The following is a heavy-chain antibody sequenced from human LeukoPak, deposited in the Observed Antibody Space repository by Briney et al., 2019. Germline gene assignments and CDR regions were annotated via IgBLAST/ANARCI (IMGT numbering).Heavy chain of an antibody. CDR1: GGTFIXYX. V-gene: IGHV1-69*01. CDR3: ATPRPGMITFGGVISSAFDY. CDR2: XXXXXXTA. J-gene: IGHJ4*02. Sequence: SVKVSCKASGGTFIXYXISWVRQAPGQGLEWXXXXXXXXXTANYAQXXXXXXXXXAXXSTXTAYMELSSLRSEDTAVYYCATPRPGMITFGGVISSAFDYWGQGTLVTVSS. D-gene: IGHD3-16*02.